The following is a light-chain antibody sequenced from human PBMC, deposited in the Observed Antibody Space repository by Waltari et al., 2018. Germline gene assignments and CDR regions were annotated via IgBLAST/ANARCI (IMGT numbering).Light chain of an antibody. CDR3: CSYAGTYTPL. J-gene: IGLJ2*01. Sequence: QSALTQPRSVSGSPGQSVAISCTGTSSDVGGYNYVSWYQQYPGTAPKLIIYDFTKRPSGGPDRFSGSKSGNTASLTISGLQAEDEADYYCCSYAGTYTPLFGGGTKLTVL. CDR1: SSDVGGYNY. CDR2: DFT. V-gene: IGLV2-11*01.